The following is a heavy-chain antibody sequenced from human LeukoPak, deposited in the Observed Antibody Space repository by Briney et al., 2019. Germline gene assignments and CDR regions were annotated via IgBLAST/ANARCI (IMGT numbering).Heavy chain of an antibody. CDR2: INHSGST. D-gene: IGHD5-12*01. J-gene: IGHJ3*02. CDR1: GGSISSYY. V-gene: IGHV4-59*12. Sequence: SETLSLTCTVSGGSISSYYWNWIRQPPGKGLEWIGEINHSGSTNYNLSLKSRVTISIDTSKNQFSLKLSSVTAADKAVYYCARSCRILDIVATIRARLGGNGFDIWGQGTMVTVSS. CDR3: ARSCRILDIVATIRARLGGNGFDI.